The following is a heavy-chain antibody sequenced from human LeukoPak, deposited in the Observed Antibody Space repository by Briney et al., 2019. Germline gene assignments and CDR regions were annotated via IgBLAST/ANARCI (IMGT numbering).Heavy chain of an antibody. D-gene: IGHD3-22*01. CDR3: ARGVTVVFLTTVENSVLDL. V-gene: IGHV3-48*03. CDR1: GFTSSYYE. J-gene: IGHJ5*02. Sequence: LPGGSLRLSRAASGFTSSYYEMNWVRQAPGKGLEWVSYIRSSENAIYYADSVRGRFTVSRDNAKNSLYLQMNSLRAEDTAVYYCARGVTVVFLTTVENSVLDLWGQGTLVTVSS. CDR2: IRSSENAI.